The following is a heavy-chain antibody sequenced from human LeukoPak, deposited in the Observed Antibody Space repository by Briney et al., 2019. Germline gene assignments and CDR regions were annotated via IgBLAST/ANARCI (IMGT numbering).Heavy chain of an antibody. D-gene: IGHD5-12*01. Sequence: GGSLRLSCVVSGFTSTNFAMNWVRQAPGKGLEWVSVVIGSSGSTDYADSVKGRFTISRDKSKNTVFLQMNSLRAEDTAIYYCAKGAYDYIEIAYFDSWGQGTLVTVSS. J-gene: IGHJ4*02. CDR1: GFTSTNFA. CDR3: AKGAYDYIEIAYFDS. CDR2: VIGSSGST. V-gene: IGHV3-23*01.